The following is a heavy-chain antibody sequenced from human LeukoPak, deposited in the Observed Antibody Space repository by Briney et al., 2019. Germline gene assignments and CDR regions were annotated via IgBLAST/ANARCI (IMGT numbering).Heavy chain of an antibody. CDR2: MKQDGSEK. Sequence: PGGSLRLSCAASGFTFSIYWMSWVRQAPGKGLEWVANMKQDGSEKYYVDSVKGRFTISRDNAKNSLYLQMNSLRAEDTAVYYCAKTRYSGSYSHFDYWGQGTLVTVSS. CDR3: AKTRYSGSYSHFDY. D-gene: IGHD1-26*01. J-gene: IGHJ4*02. CDR1: GFTFSIYW. V-gene: IGHV3-7*03.